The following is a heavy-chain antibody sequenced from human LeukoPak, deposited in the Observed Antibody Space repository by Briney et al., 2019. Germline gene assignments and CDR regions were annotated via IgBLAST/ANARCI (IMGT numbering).Heavy chain of an antibody. CDR3: ARDRSIASDY. D-gene: IGHD6-6*01. CDR2: INSDGSST. Sequence: QPGGSLRLSCATSGFSFSSYAMSWVRQAPGKGLVWVSRINSDGSSTSYADSVKGRLTISRDNAKNTLYLQMNSLRAEDTAVYYCARDRSIASDYWGQGTLVTVSS. CDR1: GFSFSSYA. V-gene: IGHV3-74*01. J-gene: IGHJ4*02.